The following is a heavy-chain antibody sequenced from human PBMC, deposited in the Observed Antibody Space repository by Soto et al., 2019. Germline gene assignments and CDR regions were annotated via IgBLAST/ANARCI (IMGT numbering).Heavy chain of an antibody. CDR1: GFTFSSYA. CDR2: ISYDGSNK. V-gene: IGHV3-30-3*01. J-gene: IGHJ4*02. CDR3: ARSKMATTQYYFDY. Sequence: GGSLRLSCAASGFTFSSYAMHWVRQAPGKGLEWVAVISYDGSNKYYADSVKGRFTISRDNSKSTLYLQMNSLRAEDTAVYYCARSKMATTQYYFDYWGQGTLVTVSS. D-gene: IGHD5-12*01.